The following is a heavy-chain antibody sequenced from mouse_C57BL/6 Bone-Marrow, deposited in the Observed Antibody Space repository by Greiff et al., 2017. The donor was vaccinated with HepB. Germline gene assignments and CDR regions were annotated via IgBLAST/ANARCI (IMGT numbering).Heavy chain of an antibody. CDR1: GYTFTDHI. CDR3: GREFYDYGYFDF. Sequence: QVQLKQSGAELASPGASVTLSCKASGYTFTDHIMNWVKKRPGQGLEWIGRIYPDSCETNYNQKFMGKATFSVDRSSSTVYMVLNSLTSEDPAVYYCGREFYDYGYFDFWVQGTTLTVSS. V-gene: IGHV1-11*01. J-gene: IGHJ2*01. CDR2: IYPDSCET. D-gene: IGHD2-4*01.